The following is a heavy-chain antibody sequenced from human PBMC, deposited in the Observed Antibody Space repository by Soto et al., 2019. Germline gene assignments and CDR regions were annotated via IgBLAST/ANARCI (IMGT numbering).Heavy chain of an antibody. J-gene: IGHJ4*02. CDR3: ARMDPDFDY. V-gene: IGHV3-48*03. Sequence: PVGSLRLSCAASGFTFSSYEMNWVRQAPGKGLEWVSYISSSGSTIYYADSVKGRFTISRDNAKNSLYLQMNSLRAEDTAVYYCARMDPDFDYWGQGTLVTVSS. CDR2: ISSSGSTI. CDR1: GFTFSSYE.